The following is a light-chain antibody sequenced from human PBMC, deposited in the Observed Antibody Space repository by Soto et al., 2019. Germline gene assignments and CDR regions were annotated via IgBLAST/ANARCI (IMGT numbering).Light chain of an antibody. V-gene: IGKV1-9*01. J-gene: IGKJ5*01. CDR3: QQRHSYPIT. CDR1: QGISSY. Sequence: DIQLTQSPSFLSASVGDRVTITCRASQGISSYLAWYQQKPGKAPNLLIHTASTLQTGVPSRFSGSGSGTEFTLTISSLQPADFATYYCQQRHSYPITFGQGTRLEIK. CDR2: TAS.